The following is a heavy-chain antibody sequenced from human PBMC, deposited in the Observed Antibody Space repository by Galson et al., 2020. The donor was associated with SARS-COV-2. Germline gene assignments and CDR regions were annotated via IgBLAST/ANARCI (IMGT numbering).Heavy chain of an antibody. J-gene: IGHJ6*03. CDR2: INSDGSST. CDR1: GFTFSSYW. D-gene: IGHD3-3*01. Sequence: GESLKISCAASGFTFSSYWMHWVRQAPGKGLVWVSRINSDGSSTSYADSVKGRFTISRDNAKNTLYLQMNSLRAEDTAVYYCARAVGVVHDPNYYYMDVWGKGTTVTVSS. CDR3: ARAVGVVHDPNYYYMDV. V-gene: IGHV3-74*01.